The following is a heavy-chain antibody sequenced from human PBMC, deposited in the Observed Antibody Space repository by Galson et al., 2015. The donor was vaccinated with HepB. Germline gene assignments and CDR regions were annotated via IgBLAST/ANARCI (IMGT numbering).Heavy chain of an antibody. D-gene: IGHD3-3*01. CDR3: ARDSRAYTFWSGFSWFDP. CDR2: ISYDGNNS. V-gene: IGHV3-30-3*01. J-gene: IGHJ5*02. Sequence: RQAPGKGLEWVSFISYDGNNSSYIDSVKGRFTIFRDNSKKTVYLQMNSLRTEDTAVYFCARDSRAYTFWSGFSWFDPWGQGTLVTVSS.